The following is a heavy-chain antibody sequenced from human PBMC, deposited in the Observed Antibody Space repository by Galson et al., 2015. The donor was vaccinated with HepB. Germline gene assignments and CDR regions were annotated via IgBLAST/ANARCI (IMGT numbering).Heavy chain of an antibody. D-gene: IGHD2-15*01. CDR3: AVGWVGDY. CDR2: INPNSGGT. Sequence: VKVSCKASGYTFTGYYMHWVRQAPGQGLEWMGWINPNSGGTNYAQKFQGWVTMTRDTSISTVYMELSSLRSEDTAVYYCAVGWVGDYWGQGTLVTVSS. J-gene: IGHJ4*02. CDR1: GYTFTGYY. V-gene: IGHV1-2*04.